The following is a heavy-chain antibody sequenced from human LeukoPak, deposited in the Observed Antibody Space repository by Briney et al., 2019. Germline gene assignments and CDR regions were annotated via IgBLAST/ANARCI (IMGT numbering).Heavy chain of an antibody. CDR1: GFTFSSYG. Sequence: GGSLRLPCAASGFTFSSYGMHWVRQAPGKGLEWVAVIWYDGSNKYYVDSVKGRFTISRDNSRNTLYLQMNSLRAEDTAVYYCASERVWVGAIVGAFDISGQGTMVTVSS. D-gene: IGHD1-26*01. CDR3: ASERVWVGAIVGAFDI. CDR2: IWYDGSNK. J-gene: IGHJ3*02. V-gene: IGHV3-33*01.